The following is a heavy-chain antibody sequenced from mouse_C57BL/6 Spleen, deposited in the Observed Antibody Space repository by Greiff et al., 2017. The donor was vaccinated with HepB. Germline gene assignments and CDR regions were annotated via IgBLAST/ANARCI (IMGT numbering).Heavy chain of an antibody. V-gene: IGHV2-2*01. CDR2: IWSGRST. D-gene: IGHD2-3*01. Sequence: QVQLKESGPGLVQPSQSLSITCTVSGFSLTSYGVHWVRQSPGKGLELLGVIWSGRSTDYNAAFISRLSISKDNSKSQVFFKMNSLQADDTAIYYCARKDGGHYYAMDYWGQGTSVTVSS. CDR3: ARKDGGHYYAMDY. CDR1: GFSLTSYG. J-gene: IGHJ4*01.